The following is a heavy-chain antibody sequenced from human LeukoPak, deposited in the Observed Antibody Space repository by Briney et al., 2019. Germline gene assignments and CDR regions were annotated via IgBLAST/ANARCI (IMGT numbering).Heavy chain of an antibody. CDR3: ARAGIGIVVVPLPDY. CDR2: ISPSGGST. V-gene: IGHV1-46*01. D-gene: IGHD3-22*01. CDR1: GYTFTSNY. Sequence: GASVKVSCKAFGYTFTSNYMHWVRQAPGQGPEWMGVISPSGGSTTYAQKFQGRVTLTRDMSTSTDYLELSSLRSEDTAVYYCARAGIGIVVVPLPDYWGQGTLVTVSS. J-gene: IGHJ4*02.